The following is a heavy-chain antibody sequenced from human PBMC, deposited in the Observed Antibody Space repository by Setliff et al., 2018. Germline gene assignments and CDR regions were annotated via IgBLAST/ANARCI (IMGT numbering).Heavy chain of an antibody. Sequence: HPGGSLRLSCAASGFTFSIYSMNWVRQAPGKGLEWIAYISSGSNSIYHADSVMGRFTISRDNARNSLYLQMNGLRPEDTAVYYCAKSGGDHCCPLYHHYYMDVWGTGTTVTV. CDR1: GFTFSIYS. D-gene: IGHD2-21*02. V-gene: IGHV3-48*01. J-gene: IGHJ6*03. CDR2: ISSGSNSI. CDR3: AKSGGDHCCPLYHHYYMDV.